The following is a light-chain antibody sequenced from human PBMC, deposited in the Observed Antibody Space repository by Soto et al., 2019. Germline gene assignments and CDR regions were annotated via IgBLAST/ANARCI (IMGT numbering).Light chain of an antibody. CDR3: QQVKGCPLT. CDR2: AAA. J-gene: IGKJ4*01. V-gene: IGKV1-12*01. CDR1: HDIARW. Sequence: DIQMTQSPSSVSAFVGDKVAITWRASHDIARWLAWYQQQPGKAPRLLIYAAASLRSGVPTRLSGSGSGADFTLTIISLQPEDSAVYYCQQVKGCPLTFGGGTKVEIK.